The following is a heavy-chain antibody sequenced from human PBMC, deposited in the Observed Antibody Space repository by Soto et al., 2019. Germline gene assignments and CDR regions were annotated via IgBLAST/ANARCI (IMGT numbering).Heavy chain of an antibody. CDR3: ARSGYCNTATCYQYFDF. V-gene: IGHV1-3*01. J-gene: IGHJ4*02. CDR2: INAGNGNT. D-gene: IGHD2-2*03. CDR1: GYTFTSYA. Sequence: ASVKVSCKASGYTFTSYAMHWVRQAPGQRLEWMGWINAGNGNTKYSQKFQGRVTITTDTSTSTAYMDLSSLRSEDTAVYYCARSGYCNTATCYQYFDFWGQGSLVTVSS.